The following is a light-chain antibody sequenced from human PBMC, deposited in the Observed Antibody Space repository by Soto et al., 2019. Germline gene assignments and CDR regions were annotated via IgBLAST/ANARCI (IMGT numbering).Light chain of an antibody. CDR3: QHYGNTPRT. CDR2: DAS. V-gene: IGKV3-20*01. J-gene: IGKJ1*01. Sequence: EIVLTQSPGTLSLPPGERATVSCRASQFVTSSFLAWYQQKRGQAPRLLLYDASNRATGIPDRFSGTGSGTDFTLTISRLEPEDSAVYYCQHYGNTPRTFGQGTKVEIK. CDR1: QFVTSSF.